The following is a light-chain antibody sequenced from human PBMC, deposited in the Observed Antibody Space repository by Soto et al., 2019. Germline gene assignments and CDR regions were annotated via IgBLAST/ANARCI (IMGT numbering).Light chain of an antibody. CDR1: QSLVHSDGITY. CDR3: MHATQFPQT. V-gene: IGKV2-24*01. CDR2: KIS. J-gene: IGKJ1*01. Sequence: DIVMTQSPLSAPVTLGQPVSISCKSSQSLVHSDGITYLSWLHQRPGQPPRLLIYKISNRFSGVPDRFTGSRAGTDCTLKNSIVEAEHVGVYYCMHATQFPQTFGQGTK.